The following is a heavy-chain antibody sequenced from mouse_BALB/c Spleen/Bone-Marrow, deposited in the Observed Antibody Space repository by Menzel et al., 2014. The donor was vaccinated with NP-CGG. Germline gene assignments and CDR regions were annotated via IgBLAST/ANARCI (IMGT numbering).Heavy chain of an antibody. CDR3: ALYYYGSSGFAY. CDR1: GFNIKDTY. V-gene: IGHV14-3*02. Sequence: EVHLQQSGADLVKPGASVKLSCTASGFNIKDTYMHWVKQRPEQGLEWIGRIDPANGNTKYDPKFQGKATITADTSSNTAYLQLSSLTSEDTAVYYCALYYYGSSGFAYWGQGTLVTVSA. D-gene: IGHD1-1*01. J-gene: IGHJ3*01. CDR2: IDPANGNT.